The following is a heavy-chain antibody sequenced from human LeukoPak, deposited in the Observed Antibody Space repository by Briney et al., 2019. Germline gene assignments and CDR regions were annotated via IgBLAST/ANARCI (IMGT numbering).Heavy chain of an antibody. J-gene: IGHJ4*02. V-gene: IGHV3-23*01. CDR2: ISGSGGST. Sequence: GGSLRLSCAASGFTFSSYAMSWVRQAPGKGLEWVSAISGSGGSTYYADSVKGRFTISRDNSKNTLYLQMNSLRAEDTAVYYCAKDEGYDILTGYHYWGQGPLVTVSS. CDR3: AKDEGYDILTGYHY. CDR1: GFTFSSYA. D-gene: IGHD3-9*01.